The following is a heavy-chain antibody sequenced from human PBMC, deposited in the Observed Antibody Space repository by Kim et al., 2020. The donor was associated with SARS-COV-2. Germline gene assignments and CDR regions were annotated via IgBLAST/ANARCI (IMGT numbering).Heavy chain of an antibody. Sequence: SVKVSCKASGGTFSSYAISWVRQAPGQGLEWMGGIIPIFGTANYAQKFQGRVTITADESTSTAYMELSSLRSEDTAVYYCAGGGGYYYGSGPYYYGMDVWGQGTTVTVSS. J-gene: IGHJ6*02. D-gene: IGHD3-10*01. CDR3: AGGGGYYYGSGPYYYGMDV. V-gene: IGHV1-69*13. CDR1: GGTFSSYA. CDR2: IIPIFGTA.